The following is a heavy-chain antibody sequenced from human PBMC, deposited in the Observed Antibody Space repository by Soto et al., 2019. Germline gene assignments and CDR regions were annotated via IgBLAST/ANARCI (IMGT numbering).Heavy chain of an antibody. D-gene: IGHD2-21*01. V-gene: IGHV2-26*01. CDR3: AGIGLAIAVSPWFDS. CDR2: IDSSGEK. CDR1: GLSITDSEMG. J-gene: IGHJ5*01. Sequence: QVTLKESGPVLVKPTETLTLRCTVSGLSITDSEMGVSWIRQPPGQPLEWLAHIDSSGEKRYRTFLKSRLASSKDTSKSQIVLTMTTVDPAYAATYYCAGIGLAIAVSPWFDSWGQGTPVTVSS.